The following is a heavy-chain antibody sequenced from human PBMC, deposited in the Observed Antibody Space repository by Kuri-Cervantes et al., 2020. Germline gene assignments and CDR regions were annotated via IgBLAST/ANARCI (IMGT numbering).Heavy chain of an antibody. CDR1: GFTFSSNG. V-gene: IGHV3-30*02. D-gene: IGHD3-10*01. CDR3: AKDQPPFGELLPYFDY. Sequence: GESLKISCAASGFTFSSNGMHWVRQAPGKGLEWVAVIWYDGRNKYYADSVKGRFTISRDNSKNTLYLQMNSLRAEDTAVYYCAKDQPPFGELLPYFDYWGQGTLVTVSS. J-gene: IGHJ4*02. CDR2: IWYDGRNK.